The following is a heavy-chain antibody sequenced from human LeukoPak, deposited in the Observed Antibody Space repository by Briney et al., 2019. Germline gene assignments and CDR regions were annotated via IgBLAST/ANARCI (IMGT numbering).Heavy chain of an antibody. CDR3: ARAGFTFSDYFGSFFDY. J-gene: IGHJ4*02. CDR1: GFTFSSYS. D-gene: IGHD3-10*01. Sequence: GGSLRLSCAASGFTFSSYSMNWVRQAPGKGLEWVSHISSSSSTIYYADSVKGRFTISRDNAKYSLYLQMNSLRAEDTAVYYCARAGFTFSDYFGSFFDYWGQGTLVTVSS. CDR2: ISSSSSTI. V-gene: IGHV3-48*01.